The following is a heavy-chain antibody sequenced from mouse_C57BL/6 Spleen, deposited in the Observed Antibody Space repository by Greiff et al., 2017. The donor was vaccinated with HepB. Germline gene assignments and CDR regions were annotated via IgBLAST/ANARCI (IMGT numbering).Heavy chain of an antibody. D-gene: IGHD6-1*01. Sequence: QVQLKQPGAELVKPGASVKLSCKASGYTFTSYWMHWVKQRPGQGLEWIGMIHPNSGSTNYNEKFKSKATLTVDKSSSTAYMQLSSLTSDDSAVYYCARPLYASSRGFAYWGQGTLVTVSA. CDR2: IHPNSGST. CDR1: GYTFTSYW. CDR3: ARPLYASSRGFAY. J-gene: IGHJ3*01. V-gene: IGHV1-64*01.